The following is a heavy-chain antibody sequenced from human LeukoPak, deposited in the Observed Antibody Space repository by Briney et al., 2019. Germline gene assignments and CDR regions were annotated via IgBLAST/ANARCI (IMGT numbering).Heavy chain of an antibody. Sequence: GGSLRLSCVASGFTFSNYAMSWVRQAPGKGLEWVSSISGSVGNTYYADSVKGRFTISRDNSKNTLYLQMISLRAEDTAVYYCYASSKTIVGAPGWGQGTLVTVSS. J-gene: IGHJ4*02. V-gene: IGHV3-23*01. CDR3: YASSKTIVGAPG. CDR2: ISGSVGNT. D-gene: IGHD1-26*01. CDR1: GFTFSNYA.